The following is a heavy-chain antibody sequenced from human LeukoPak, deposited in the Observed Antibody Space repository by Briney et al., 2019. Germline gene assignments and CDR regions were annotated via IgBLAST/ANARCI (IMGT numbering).Heavy chain of an antibody. V-gene: IGHV3-74*01. J-gene: IGHJ5*02. Sequence: GGSLRLSCAASGFAFSSNWMHWVRQAPGKGLVWVSRISSDGISTTYADSVKGRFTTSRDNAKNTLYLQMNSLRVEDTAVYYCASFLCPTCSWGQGTLVTVSS. CDR3: ASFLCPTCS. CDR1: GFAFSSNW. CDR2: ISSDGIST. D-gene: IGHD2-2*01.